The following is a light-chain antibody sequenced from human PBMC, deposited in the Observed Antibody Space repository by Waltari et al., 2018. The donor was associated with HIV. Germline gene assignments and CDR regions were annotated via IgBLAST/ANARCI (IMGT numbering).Light chain of an antibody. Sequence: EIVLTQSPGTLSLSPGERATLSCRASQSVSNNYLAWYQQKPGQAPRLLIDGASSRATGIPDRFSGSGSGTEFTLTISSLQSEDFAVYYCQQYNDWPRTFGQGTKVEIK. J-gene: IGKJ1*01. CDR1: QSVSNNY. V-gene: IGKV3-20*01. CDR2: GAS. CDR3: QQYNDWPRT.